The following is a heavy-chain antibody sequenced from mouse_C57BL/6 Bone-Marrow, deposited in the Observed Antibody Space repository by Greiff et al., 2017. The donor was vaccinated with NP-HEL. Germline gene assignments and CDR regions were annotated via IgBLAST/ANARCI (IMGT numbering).Heavy chain of an antibody. J-gene: IGHJ2*01. CDR2: INPYNGGT. D-gene: IGHD1-1*01. Sequence: EVQLQQSGPVLVKPGASVKMSCKASGYTFTDYYMNWVKQSHGKSLEWIGVINPYNGGTSYNQKFKGKATLTVDKSSSTAYMELNSLTSEDSAVYYCARRIDGRGVYYVPDYWGQGTTLTVSS. CDR3: ARRIDGRGVYYVPDY. V-gene: IGHV1-19*01. CDR1: GYTFTDYY.